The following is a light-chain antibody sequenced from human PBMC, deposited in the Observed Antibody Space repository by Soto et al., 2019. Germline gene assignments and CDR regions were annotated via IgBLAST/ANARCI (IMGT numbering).Light chain of an antibody. CDR1: SSNIGSNY. J-gene: IGLJ1*01. Sequence: QSVLTRPPSASGTPGQRVTISCSGSSSNIGSNYVYWYQQLPGTAPKLLIYRNNQRPSGVPDRFSGSKSGTSASLAISGLRSEDEADYYCAAWDDSLSVLFGTGTKVTVL. CDR3: AAWDDSLSVL. CDR2: RNN. V-gene: IGLV1-47*01.